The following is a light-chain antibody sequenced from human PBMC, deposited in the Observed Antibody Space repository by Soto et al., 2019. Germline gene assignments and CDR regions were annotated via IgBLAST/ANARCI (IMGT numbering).Light chain of an antibody. Sequence: EIVLTQSPGTLSLSPGERATLSCRASQSVSSSYLAWYQQKPGQAPRLLISGASRRATGIPDRFSGSGSGTDFTLNISTLEPEDFAVYYCQQYGSSPLTFGGGTKVEIK. V-gene: IGKV3-20*01. CDR1: QSVSSSY. CDR3: QQYGSSPLT. CDR2: GAS. J-gene: IGKJ4*01.